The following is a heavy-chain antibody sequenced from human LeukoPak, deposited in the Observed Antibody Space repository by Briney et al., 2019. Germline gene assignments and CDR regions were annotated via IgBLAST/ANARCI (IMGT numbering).Heavy chain of an antibody. CDR2: ISWNSGSI. D-gene: IGHD1-14*01. CDR3: AKAIPTGNAFDI. V-gene: IGHV3-9*03. Sequence: GRSLRLSCAASGFTFDDYAMHWVRQAPGRGLEWVSGISWNSGSIGYADSVKGRFTISRDNAKNSLYLQMNSLRAEDMALYYCAKAIPTGNAFDIWGQGTMVTVPS. CDR1: GFTFDDYA. J-gene: IGHJ3*02.